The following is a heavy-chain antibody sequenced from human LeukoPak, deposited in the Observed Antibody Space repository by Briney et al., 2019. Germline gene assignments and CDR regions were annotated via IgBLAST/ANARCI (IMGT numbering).Heavy chain of an antibody. V-gene: IGHV1-3*01. CDR1: GYTFTGYA. CDR3: ARSSSFKINGMDV. Sequence: ASVKVSCKASGYTFTGYAMNWVRQAPGQRLEWMGWINAGNGNTKYSQKFQGRVTITRDTFANTAYMELSSLRSEDTAVFYCARSSSFKINGMDVWGQGTTVTVSS. CDR2: INAGNGNT. D-gene: IGHD6-6*01. J-gene: IGHJ6*02.